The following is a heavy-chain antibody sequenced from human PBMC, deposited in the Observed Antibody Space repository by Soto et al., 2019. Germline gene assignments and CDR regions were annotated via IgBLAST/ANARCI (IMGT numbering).Heavy chain of an antibody. CDR3: ARGRADYFDY. CDR2: MNPNSGNT. Sequence: VQLVQSGAEVKKPGASVKVSCKASGYTFTSYDINWVRQATGQGLEWMGWMNPNSGNTGSAQNFQCRVTMTRNTSKSIAYQKLSSLRAEDTAVYYGARGRADYFDYWGQGTLVTVSS. J-gene: IGHJ4*02. CDR1: GYTFTSYD. V-gene: IGHV1-8*01.